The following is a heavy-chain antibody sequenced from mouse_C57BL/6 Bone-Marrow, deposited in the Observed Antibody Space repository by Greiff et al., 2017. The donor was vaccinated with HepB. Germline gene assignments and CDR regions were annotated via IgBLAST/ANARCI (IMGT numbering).Heavy chain of an antibody. CDR1: GYTFTSYW. V-gene: IGHV1-64*01. D-gene: IGHD1-1*01. J-gene: IGHJ4*01. CDR3: AREYFYYYGSSLYYAMDY. Sequence: VQLQQPGAELVKPGASVKLSCKASGYTFTSYWMHWVKQRPGQGLEWIGMIHPNSGSTNYNEKFKSKATLTVDKSSSTAYMQLSSLTSEDSAVYYCAREYFYYYGSSLYYAMDYWGQGTSVTVSS. CDR2: IHPNSGST.